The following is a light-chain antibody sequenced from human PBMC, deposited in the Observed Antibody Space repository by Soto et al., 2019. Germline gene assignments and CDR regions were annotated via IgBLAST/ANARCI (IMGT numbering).Light chain of an antibody. CDR2: GAF. CDR1: PSVTNY. Sequence: EIELTQSASTLSWSPGERATLSCRASPSVTNYLAWYQQKPGQPPRLLIYGAFNRAAGIPARFSGSGSGTDFTLTISSLEPEDSAVYYCQQRNIWPPVTFGRGTRLEIK. CDR3: QQRNIWPPVT. V-gene: IGKV3-11*01. J-gene: IGKJ5*01.